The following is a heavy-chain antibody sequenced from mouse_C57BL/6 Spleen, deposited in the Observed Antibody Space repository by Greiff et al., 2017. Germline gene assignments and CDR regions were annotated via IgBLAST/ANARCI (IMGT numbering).Heavy chain of an antibody. V-gene: IGHV1-26*01. Sequence: EVKLQQSGPELVKPGASVKISCKASGYTFTDYYMTWVKQSHGKSLEWIGDINPDNGGTNYNQKVKGKATLTVDKASSTVYMQLRSLTSEDSAVYYCASVKYGNFAYWGQGTLVTVSA. J-gene: IGHJ3*01. CDR1: GYTFTDYY. CDR2: INPDNGGT. CDR3: ASVKYGNFAY. D-gene: IGHD2-10*02.